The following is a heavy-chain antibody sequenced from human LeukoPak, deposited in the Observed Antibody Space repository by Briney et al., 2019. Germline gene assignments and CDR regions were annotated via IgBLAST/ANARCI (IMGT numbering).Heavy chain of an antibody. J-gene: IGHJ5*02. CDR1: GFTFSSYG. Sequence: GGSLRLSCAASGFTFSSYGMYWVRQAPGKGLEWVTFIWYDGSSKYYSDSVKGRFTISRDNSKNTLYLQMNSLRAEDTALYYCAKDIGPRIAAAGGAFDPWGQGTLVTVSS. CDR3: AKDIGPRIAAAGGAFDP. D-gene: IGHD6-13*01. V-gene: IGHV3-30*02. CDR2: IWYDGSSK.